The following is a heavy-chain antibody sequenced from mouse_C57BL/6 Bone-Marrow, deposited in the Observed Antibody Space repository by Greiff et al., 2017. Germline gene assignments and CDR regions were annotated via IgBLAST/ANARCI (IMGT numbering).Heavy chain of an antibody. J-gene: IGHJ1*03. V-gene: IGHV1-15*01. CDR3: TRKVYDGYLYWYFDV. Sequence: VQLQQSGAELVRPGASVTLSCKASGYTFTDYEMHWVKQTPVHGLEWIGAVDPEPGGTAYNQKFKGKAILTADKSSSTAYMELRSLTSEDSAVYYCTRKVYDGYLYWYFDVWGTGTTVTVSS. CDR1: GYTFTDYE. CDR2: VDPEPGGT. D-gene: IGHD2-3*01.